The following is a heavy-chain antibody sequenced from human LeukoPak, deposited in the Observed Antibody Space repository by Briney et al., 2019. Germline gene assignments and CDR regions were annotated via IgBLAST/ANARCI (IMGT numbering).Heavy chain of an antibody. Sequence: SETLSLTSTVSGRSISSSSYYWGWIRQPPGKGLEWIGSIYYSGSTYSNPSLKSRVTISVDTSKNQFSLKLSSVTAADTAVYYCARDDSGSYLPDAFDIWGQGTMVTVSS. D-gene: IGHD1-26*01. CDR1: GRSISSSSYY. J-gene: IGHJ3*02. V-gene: IGHV4-39*07. CDR3: ARDDSGSYLPDAFDI. CDR2: IYYSGST.